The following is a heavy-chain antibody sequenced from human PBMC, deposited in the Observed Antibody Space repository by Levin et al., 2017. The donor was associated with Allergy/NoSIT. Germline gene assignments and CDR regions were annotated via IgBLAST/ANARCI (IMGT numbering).Heavy chain of an antibody. CDR2: MHYSGTA. J-gene: IGHJ4*02. CDR3: SRSLETAMAPYYSDY. CDR1: GGTLSSTSHF. V-gene: IGHV4-39*07. Sequence: AGGSLRLSCNVSGGTLSSTSHFWGWVRQSPGKGLQWIGSMHYSGTAYYTPSLKSRVTISMDTSKNQFSLRLTSVTAADTAIYYCSRSLETAMAPYYSDYWGQGTLVTVSS. D-gene: IGHD5-18*01.